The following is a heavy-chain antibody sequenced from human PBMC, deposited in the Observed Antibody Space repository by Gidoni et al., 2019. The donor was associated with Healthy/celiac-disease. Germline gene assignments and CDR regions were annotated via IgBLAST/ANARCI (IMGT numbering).Heavy chain of an antibody. CDR2: ISGRGGST. CDR1: GFTSSSYA. CDR3: AKADIVVVPAAKVGMDV. D-gene: IGHD2-2*01. V-gene: IGHV3-23*01. J-gene: IGHJ6*02. Sequence: EVQLLESGGGLVQPGGSLRLSCAASGFTSSSYAMGWVRQAPAKGLEWVSAISGRGGSTYYADSVKGRFTISRDNSKNTLYLQMNSLRAEDTAVYYCAKADIVVVPAAKVGMDVWGQGTTVTVSS.